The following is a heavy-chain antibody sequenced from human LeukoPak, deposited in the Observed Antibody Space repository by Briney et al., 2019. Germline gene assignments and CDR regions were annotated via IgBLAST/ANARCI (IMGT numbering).Heavy chain of an antibody. CDR2: IYTSGST. J-gene: IGHJ6*03. Sequence: SETLSLTCTVSGGSISSYYWSWIRQPAGKGLEWIGRIYTSGSTNYNPSLKSRVTMSVDTSKNQFSLKLSPVTAADTAVYYCARSAIFGIGYYYMDVWGKGTTVTVSS. D-gene: IGHD3-3*01. CDR1: GGSISSYY. CDR3: ARSAIFGIGYYYMDV. V-gene: IGHV4-4*07.